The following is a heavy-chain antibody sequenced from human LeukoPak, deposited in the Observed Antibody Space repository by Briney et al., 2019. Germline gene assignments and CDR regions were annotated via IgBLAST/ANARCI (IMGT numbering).Heavy chain of an antibody. CDR1: GYTLTELS. Sequence: GASVKVSCKVSGYTLTELSMHWVRQAPGKGLEWMGGFDPEDGETIYAQKLQGRVTMTTDTSTSTAYMELRSLRSDDTAVYYCARVVGNYVWGSYRPEGCFDSWGQGTLVTVSS. D-gene: IGHD3-16*02. J-gene: IGHJ4*02. V-gene: IGHV1-24*01. CDR2: FDPEDGET. CDR3: ARVVGNYVWGSYRPEGCFDS.